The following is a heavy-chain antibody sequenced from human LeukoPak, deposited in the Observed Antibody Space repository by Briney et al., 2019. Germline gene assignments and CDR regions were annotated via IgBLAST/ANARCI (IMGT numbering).Heavy chain of an antibody. D-gene: IGHD1-7*01. CDR1: GGSMITDTFY. CDR3: TRRTYSTYMDV. J-gene: IGHJ6*03. CDR2: MYSNGGGR. V-gene: IGHV4-39*01. Sequence: PSETLSLTCTVSGGSMITDTFYWVWIRQPPGKGLEWIANMYSNGGGRQYNRSLANRVSISVDTSKNQFSLNLNSVTAADTAIYYCTRRTYSTYMDVWGQGTTVTVSS.